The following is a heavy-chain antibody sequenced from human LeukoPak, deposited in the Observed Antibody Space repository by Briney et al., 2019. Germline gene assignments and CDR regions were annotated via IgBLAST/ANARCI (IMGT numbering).Heavy chain of an antibody. J-gene: IGHJ6*04. CDR3: ARQRADYFSDYVDD. Sequence: SETLYLTCTVSGGSIGNTNYYWGWPRQPPGKGLEWIGSFYYSETTYDNPSHESRVTISIETSKNQFSLKLSSVTAENTAVYYGARQRADYFSDYVDDWGKGTTVTVSP. CDR2: FYYSETT. V-gene: IGHV4-39*01. CDR1: GGSIGNTNYY. D-gene: IGHD3-16*01.